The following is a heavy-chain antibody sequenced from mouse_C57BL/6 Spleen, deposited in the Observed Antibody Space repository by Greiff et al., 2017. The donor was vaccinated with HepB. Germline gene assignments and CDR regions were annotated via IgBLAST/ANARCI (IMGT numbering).Heavy chain of an antibody. Sequence: QVQLKQPGAGLVRPGSSVKLSCKDSGYTFTSYWMDWVKQRPGQGLEWIGNIYPSDSETHYKQKFKDKATLTVDKSSSTAYMQLSSLTSEDSAVYYCARGFITTVVVYFDYWGQGTTLTVSS. D-gene: IGHD1-1*01. CDR2: IYPSDSET. V-gene: IGHV1-61*01. J-gene: IGHJ2*01. CDR1: GYTFTSYW. CDR3: ARGFITTVVVYFDY.